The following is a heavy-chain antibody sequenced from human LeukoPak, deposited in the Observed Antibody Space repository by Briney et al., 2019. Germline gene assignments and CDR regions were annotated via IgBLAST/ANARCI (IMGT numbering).Heavy chain of an antibody. J-gene: IGHJ4*02. CDR2: INHSGST. V-gene: IGHV4-34*01. D-gene: IGHD1/OR15-1a*01. CDR3: ARDLGTDFDY. CDR1: GGSFSGYY. Sequence: SETLSLTCAVYGGSFSGYYWSWIRQPPGKGLEWIGEINHSGSTNYNPSLKSRVTISVDTSKNQFSLKLSSVTAADTAVYYCARDLGTDFDYWGQGTLVTASS.